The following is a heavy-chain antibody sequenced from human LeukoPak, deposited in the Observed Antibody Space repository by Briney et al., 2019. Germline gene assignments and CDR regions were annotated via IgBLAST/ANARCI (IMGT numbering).Heavy chain of an antibody. CDR1: GFTFSDYY. D-gene: IGHD3-10*01. Sequence: GGSLRLSCAGSGFTFSDYYMSWIRQAPGKGLEWVSYISSSGSTIYYADSVKGRFTISWDNAKNSLYLQMNSLRAEDTAVDYCARAKDYGSGSPFDYCGQGTLVTVSS. V-gene: IGHV3-11*01. CDR2: ISSSGSTI. J-gene: IGHJ4*02. CDR3: ARAKDYGSGSPFDY.